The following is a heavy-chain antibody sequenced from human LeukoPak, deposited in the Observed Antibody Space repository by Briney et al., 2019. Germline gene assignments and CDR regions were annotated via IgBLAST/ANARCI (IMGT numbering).Heavy chain of an antibody. D-gene: IGHD2/OR15-2a*01. J-gene: IGHJ4*02. CDR2: IWYDGSNK. V-gene: IGHV3-33*01. Sequence: GGSLRLSCVASGFTFSSYGMHWVRQAPGKGLEWVALIWYDGSNKYYADSVKGRLTISRDNSKNTLYLQMNSLRAEDTAVYYCAREGPRGNSQFDYWGQGTLVTVSS. CDR1: GFTFSSYG. CDR3: AREGPRGNSQFDY.